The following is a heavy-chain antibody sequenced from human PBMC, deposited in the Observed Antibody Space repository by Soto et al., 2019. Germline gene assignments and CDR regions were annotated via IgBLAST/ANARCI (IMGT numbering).Heavy chain of an antibody. CDR2: ISWNTYII. CDR3: ANVRVRGRFGESSFDV. V-gene: IGHV3-9*01. Sequence: EAQLVESGGGLVQPGRALRLSCAASGFTFDDYAMHWVRQAPGKGLEWVSGISWNTYIIDYADSVKGRFTISRDNAENSLYLQMTSLRNEDTALYYCANVRVRGRFGESSFDVCGQGAMVNLSS. D-gene: IGHD3-10*01. CDR1: GFTFDDYA. J-gene: IGHJ3*01.